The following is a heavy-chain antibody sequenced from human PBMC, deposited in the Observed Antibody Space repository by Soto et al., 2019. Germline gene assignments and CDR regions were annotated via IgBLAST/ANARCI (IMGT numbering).Heavy chain of an antibody. J-gene: IGHJ6*02. D-gene: IGHD6-13*01. CDR1: GFTFSSYA. CDR3: AKLPNIEAAGTIRHYGMDS. V-gene: IGHV3-23*01. Sequence: PGGSLRLSCAASGFTFSSYAMSWVRQAPGKGLEWVSAISGSGGSTYYADSVKGRFTISRDNSKNTLYLQMNSLRAEDTAVYYCAKLPNIEAAGTIRHYGMDSWGQGTTVTVSS. CDR2: ISGSGGST.